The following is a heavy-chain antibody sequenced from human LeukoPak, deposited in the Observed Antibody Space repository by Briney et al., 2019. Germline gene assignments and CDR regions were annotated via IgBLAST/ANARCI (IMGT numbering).Heavy chain of an antibody. J-gene: IGHJ6*02. Sequence: GGSLRLSCAASGFTFNTYWMHWVRQAPGKGLVWVSRLNSDGSNTLYADSVRGRFTISRDNAKNSLYLQMNSLRAEDTAVYYCARAGAARPTAPTYYYYGMDVWGQGTTVTVSS. D-gene: IGHD6-6*01. V-gene: IGHV3-74*03. CDR3: ARAGAARPTAPTYYYYGMDV. CDR1: GFTFNTYW. CDR2: LNSDGSNT.